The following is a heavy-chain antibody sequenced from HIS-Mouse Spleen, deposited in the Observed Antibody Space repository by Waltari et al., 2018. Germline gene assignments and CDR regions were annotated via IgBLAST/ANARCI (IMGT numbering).Heavy chain of an antibody. D-gene: IGHD1-26*01. J-gene: IGHJ4*02. CDR3: ARDRELYFDY. V-gene: IGHV4-39*07. CDR1: GGPISSSSSY. CDR2: IYYSGST. Sequence: QLQLQESGPGLGKPSETLSLTCTVSGGPISSSSSYWGWIRQPPGKGLEWIGSIYYSGSTYYNPSLKSRVTISVDTSKNQFSLKLSSVTAADTAVYYCARDRELYFDYWGQGTLVTVSS.